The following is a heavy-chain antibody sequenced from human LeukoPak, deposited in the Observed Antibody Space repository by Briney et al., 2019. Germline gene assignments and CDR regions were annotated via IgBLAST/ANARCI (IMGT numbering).Heavy chain of an antibody. J-gene: IGHJ3*02. CDR2: IRSKANNYAT. CDR1: GFTFSGSA. D-gene: IGHD5-18*01. V-gene: IGHV3-73*01. CDR3: TKSGYSYGLGGAFDI. Sequence: GGSLKLSCSASGFTFSGSAMHWVRQASGRGLEWVGHIRSKANNYATAYAASLKGRFTISRDDSKNTTYLQVNSLKTEDTALYYCTKSGYSYGLGGAFDIWGRGTMVTVSS.